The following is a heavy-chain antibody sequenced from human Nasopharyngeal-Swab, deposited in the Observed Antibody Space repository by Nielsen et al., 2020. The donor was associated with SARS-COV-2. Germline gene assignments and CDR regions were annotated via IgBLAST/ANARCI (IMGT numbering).Heavy chain of an antibody. CDR1: GFTFSSYA. V-gene: IGHV3-23*01. Sequence: GESLKISCAASGFTFSSYAMNWVRQAPGKGLEWVSGITVIGHSPYYADSVKGRFTLSRDNSKNTLYLQMNSLRAEDTAVYYCAKGQGADWYFDLWGRGTLVTVSS. CDR2: ITVIGHSP. J-gene: IGHJ2*01. CDR3: AKGQGADWYFDL.